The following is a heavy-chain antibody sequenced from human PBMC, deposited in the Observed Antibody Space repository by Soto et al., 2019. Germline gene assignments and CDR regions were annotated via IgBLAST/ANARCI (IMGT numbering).Heavy chain of an antibody. Sequence: PSETLSLTCTVSGGSISSYYWSWIRQPAGKGLEWIGRFYTSGSTNYNPSLKSRVTMSVDTSKNQFSLKLFSVTAADTAVYYCARGGPAVAGWGYFDYWGQGTLVTVSS. CDR1: GGSISSYY. D-gene: IGHD6-19*01. CDR3: ARGGPAVAGWGYFDY. CDR2: FYTSGST. J-gene: IGHJ4*02. V-gene: IGHV4-4*07.